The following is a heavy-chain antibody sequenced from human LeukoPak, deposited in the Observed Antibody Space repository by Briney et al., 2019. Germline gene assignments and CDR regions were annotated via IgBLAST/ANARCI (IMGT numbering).Heavy chain of an antibody. V-gene: IGHV4-4*07. CDR2: IYTSGST. D-gene: IGHD4-17*01. J-gene: IGHJ6*02. CDR1: GGSFSGYY. CDR3: ARDRRGRYGDAPSYYYYGMDV. Sequence: SETLSLTCAVYGGSFSGYYWSWIRQPAGKGLEWIGRIYTSGSTNYNPSLKSRVTISVDTSKNQFSLKLSSVTAADTAVYYCARDRRGRYGDAPSYYYYGMDVWGQGTTVTVSS.